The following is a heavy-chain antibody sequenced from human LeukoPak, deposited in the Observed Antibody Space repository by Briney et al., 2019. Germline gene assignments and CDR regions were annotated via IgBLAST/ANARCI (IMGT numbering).Heavy chain of an antibody. CDR1: GGSITTIPYN. CDR3: ARGLPPYGSFGPFHYYYYMDV. D-gene: IGHD3-10*01. J-gene: IGHJ6*03. V-gene: IGHV4-39*07. Sequence: KPSETLSVTCTVSGGSITTIPYNWGWIRQPPGKGLEWIGEINHSGSTNYNPSLKSRVTISVDTSKNQFSLKLSSVTAADTAVYYCARGLPPYGSFGPFHYYYYMDVWGKGTTVTVSS. CDR2: INHSGST.